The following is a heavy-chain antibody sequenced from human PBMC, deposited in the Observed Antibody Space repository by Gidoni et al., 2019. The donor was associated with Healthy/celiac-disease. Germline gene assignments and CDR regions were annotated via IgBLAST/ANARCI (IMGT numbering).Heavy chain of an antibody. V-gene: IGHV3-30-3*01. CDR2: ISDEGSNK. CDR1: GFTFSSYA. Sequence: QVQLVESGGGVVQPGRSLRLSCAASGFTFSSYAMHWVRQATGKGLEGVAVISDEGSNKDYAESGKGRFTISRDNYKNTLYLKMNSLRAEDTAVYYGARESPPEGFDYWGQGTLVTVSS. J-gene: IGHJ4*02. CDR3: ARESPPEGFDY.